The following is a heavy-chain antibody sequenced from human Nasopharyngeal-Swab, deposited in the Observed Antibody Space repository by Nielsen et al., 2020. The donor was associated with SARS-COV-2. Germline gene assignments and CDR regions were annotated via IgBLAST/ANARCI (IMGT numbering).Heavy chain of an antibody. Sequence: GGSLRLSCVASGFTFSSYWMHWVRHAPGKGLVWVSRINSDGSSTSYADSVKGRFTISRDNAKNTLYLQMNSLRAEDTAVYYCARGATILGGHASRMDVWGQGTTVTVSS. V-gene: IGHV3-74*01. CDR1: GFTFSSYW. CDR2: INSDGSST. D-gene: IGHD3-3*01. CDR3: ARGATILGGHASRMDV. J-gene: IGHJ6*02.